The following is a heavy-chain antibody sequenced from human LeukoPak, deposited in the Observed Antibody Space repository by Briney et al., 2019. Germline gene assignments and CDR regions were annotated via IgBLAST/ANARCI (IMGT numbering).Heavy chain of an antibody. CDR3: ARGGAARLHFQN. D-gene: IGHD6-6*01. CDR2: ISYSGST. J-gene: IGHJ1*01. Sequence: PSETLSLTCTVSGGSISNYYWSWIRQPPGKGLEWIGYISYSGSTNYNPSLRSRVTISVDTSKNQFSLKLSSVTAADTAVYYCARGGAARLHFQNWGQGTLVTVSS. V-gene: IGHV4-59*01. CDR1: GGSISNYY.